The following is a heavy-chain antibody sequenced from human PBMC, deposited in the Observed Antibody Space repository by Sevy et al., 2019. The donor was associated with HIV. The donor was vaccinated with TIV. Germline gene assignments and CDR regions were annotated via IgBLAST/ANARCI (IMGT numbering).Heavy chain of an antibody. CDR1: GFTFSSYA. CDR2: ISGSGGST. J-gene: IGHJ4*02. CDR3: AKDLHPHSGIAAAGDY. Sequence: GGSLRLSCAASGFTFSSYAMSWVRQAPGKGLEWVSAISGSGGSTYYADSVKGRFTISRDNSKNTLYLQMNSLRAEDTAVYDGAKDLHPHSGIAAAGDYWGQGTLVTVSS. V-gene: IGHV3-23*01. D-gene: IGHD6-13*01.